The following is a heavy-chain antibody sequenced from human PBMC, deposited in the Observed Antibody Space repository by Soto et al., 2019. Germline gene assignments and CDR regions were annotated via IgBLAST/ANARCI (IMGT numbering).Heavy chain of an antibody. CDR3: AKSRAVTVTIDY. Sequence: QVQLVESGGGVVQPGTPLRLSCAASGFTFSNYGMHWVRQAPGKGLEWVAVILHDGSNEKYGDSVKGRFAISRDNSKSTLSLQMDGLRPEDTAVYYCAKSRAVTVTIDYWGQGTLVTVSS. V-gene: IGHV3-30*18. CDR1: GFTFSNYG. J-gene: IGHJ4*02. CDR2: ILHDGSNE. D-gene: IGHD4-17*01.